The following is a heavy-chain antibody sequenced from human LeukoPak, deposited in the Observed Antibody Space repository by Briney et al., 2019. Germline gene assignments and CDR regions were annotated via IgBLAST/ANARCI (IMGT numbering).Heavy chain of an antibody. D-gene: IGHD6-13*01. CDR3: ARRRGYTSSWYDY. V-gene: IGHV5-51*01. CDR2: IYPGDSDT. CDR1: GYTFTNYW. Sequence: GESLKISCKGSGYTFTNYWIGWVRQMPGKGVEWMGIIYPGDSDTRYSPSFQGQVTISADKSISTDYLQWSSLKASETAIYYCARRRGYTSSWYDYWGQGTLVTVS. J-gene: IGHJ4*02.